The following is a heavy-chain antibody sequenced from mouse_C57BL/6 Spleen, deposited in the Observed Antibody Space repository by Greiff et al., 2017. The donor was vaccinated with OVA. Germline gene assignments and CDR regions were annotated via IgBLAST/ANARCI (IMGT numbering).Heavy chain of an antibody. D-gene: IGHD6-1*01. CDR2: ISYDGSN. CDR3: ARDPPLNYYAMDY. CDR1: GYSITSGYY. V-gene: IGHV3-6*01. Sequence: DVQLVESGPGLVKPSQSLSLTCSVTGYSITSGYYWNWIRQFPGNKLEWMGYISYDGSNNYNPSLKNRISITRDTSKNQFFLKLNSVTTEDTATYYCARDPPLNYYAMDYWGQGTSVTVSS. J-gene: IGHJ4*01.